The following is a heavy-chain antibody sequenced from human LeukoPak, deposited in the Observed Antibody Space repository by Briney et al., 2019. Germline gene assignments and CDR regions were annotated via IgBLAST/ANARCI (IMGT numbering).Heavy chain of an antibody. V-gene: IGHV4-59*01. D-gene: IGHD6-13*01. CDR3: ARFFIAAAGPRMNAFDI. CDR1: GGSISTYY. Sequence: SETLSLTCTVSGGSISTYYWSWIRQPPGKGLEWIGYIYYSGSTNYNPSLKSRVTISVDTSKNQFSLKLSSVTAADTAVYYCARFFIAAAGPRMNAFDIWGQGTMVTVSS. CDR2: IYYSGST. J-gene: IGHJ3*02.